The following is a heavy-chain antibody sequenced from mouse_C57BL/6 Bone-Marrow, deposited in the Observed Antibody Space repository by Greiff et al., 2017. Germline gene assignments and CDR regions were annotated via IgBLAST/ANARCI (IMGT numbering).Heavy chain of an antibody. D-gene: IGHD2-2*01. V-gene: IGHV1-58*01. J-gene: IGHJ2*01. Sequence: EVQLQQSGAELVRPGSSVKMSCKTSGYTFTSYGINWVKQRPGQGLEWIGYIYLGNGYTEYNEKFKGKATLTSDTSSSTAYMQLSSLTSEDSAIYFCARKLVLSYYFDYWGQGTTLTVSS. CDR1: GYTFTSYG. CDR3: ARKLVLSYYFDY. CDR2: IYLGNGYT.